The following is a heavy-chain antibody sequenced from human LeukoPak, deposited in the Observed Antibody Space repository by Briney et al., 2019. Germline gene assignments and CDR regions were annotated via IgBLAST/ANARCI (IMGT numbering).Heavy chain of an antibody. CDR2: INPNSGGT. J-gene: IGHJ4*02. CDR3: ARGSSGWYYFDY. D-gene: IGHD6-19*01. CDR1: GYTFTGYY. Sequence: ASVKVSCEASGYTFTGYYMHWVRQAPGQGLEWMGWINPNSGGTNYAQKFQGRVTMTRDTSISTAYMELSRLRSDDTAVYYCARGSSGWYYFDYWGQGTLVTVSS. V-gene: IGHV1-2*02.